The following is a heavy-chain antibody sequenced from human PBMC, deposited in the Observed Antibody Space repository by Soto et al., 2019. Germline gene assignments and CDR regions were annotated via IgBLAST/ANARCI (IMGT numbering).Heavy chain of an antibody. CDR3: ARTLPMVRGVITTLGY. CDR2: ISAYNGNT. D-gene: IGHD3-10*01. J-gene: IGHJ4*02. CDR1: GYTFTSYG. V-gene: IGHV1-18*01. Sequence: ASVKVSCKASGYTFTSYGISWVRQAPGQGLEWMGWISAYNGNTNYAQKLQGRVTMTTDTSTSTAYMELRSLRSDDTAVYYCARTLPMVRGVITTLGYWGQGTLVTVSS.